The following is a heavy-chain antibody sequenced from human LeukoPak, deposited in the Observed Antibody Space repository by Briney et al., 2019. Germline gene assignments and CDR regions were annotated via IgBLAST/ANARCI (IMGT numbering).Heavy chain of an antibody. J-gene: IGHJ4*02. Sequence: VASVKVSCKASGYTFTSYAMHWMRQAPGQRLEWMGWINAGNGNTKYSQKFQGRVTITRDTSASTAYMELSSLRSEDTAVYYCARWVVITANQYYFDYWGQGTLVTVSS. CDR2: INAGNGNT. CDR3: ARWVVITANQYYFDY. D-gene: IGHD5-18*01. V-gene: IGHV1-3*01. CDR1: GYTFTSYA.